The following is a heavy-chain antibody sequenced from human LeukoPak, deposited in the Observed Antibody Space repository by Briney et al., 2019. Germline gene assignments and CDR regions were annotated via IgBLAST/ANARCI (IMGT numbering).Heavy chain of an antibody. V-gene: IGHV3-23*01. D-gene: IGHD6-13*01. J-gene: IGHJ5*02. CDR2: ISGSGGST. Sequence: GGSLRLSCAASGFTFSSYAMSWARQAPGKGLEWVSAISGSGGSTYYADSVKGRFTISRDNSKNTLYLQMNSLRAEDTAVYYCAKGPGIAAAALRPFDPWGQGTLVTVSS. CDR1: GFTFSSYA. CDR3: AKGPGIAAAALRPFDP.